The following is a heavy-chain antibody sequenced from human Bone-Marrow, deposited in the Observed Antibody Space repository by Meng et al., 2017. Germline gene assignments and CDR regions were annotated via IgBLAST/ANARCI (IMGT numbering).Heavy chain of an antibody. D-gene: IGHD3-10*01. CDR2: INHSGST. CDR3: ARDYYGSGSYRGYYFDY. J-gene: IGHJ4*02. CDR1: GGSFSGYY. V-gene: IGHV4-34*01. Sequence: SETLSLTCAVYGGSFSGYYWSWIRQPPGKGLEWIGEINHSGSTNYNPSLKSRVTISADTSKNQFSLKLTSVTAADTAVYYCARDYYGSGSYRGYYFDYWGQGTLVTVSS.